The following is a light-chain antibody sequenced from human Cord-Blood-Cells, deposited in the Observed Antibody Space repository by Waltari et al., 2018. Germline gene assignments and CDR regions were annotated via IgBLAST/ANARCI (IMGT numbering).Light chain of an antibody. Sequence: IVMTQSPDSLPVSLGERATITGKSSQSVLYSSNNKNYLVWYQQKPGQPPKLLIYWASSRESGVPDRFSGSGSGTDFTLTISSLQAEDVAVYYCQQYYSTPWTFGQGTKVEIK. J-gene: IGKJ1*01. V-gene: IGKV4-1*01. CDR2: WAS. CDR1: QSVLYSSNNKNY. CDR3: QQYYSTPWT.